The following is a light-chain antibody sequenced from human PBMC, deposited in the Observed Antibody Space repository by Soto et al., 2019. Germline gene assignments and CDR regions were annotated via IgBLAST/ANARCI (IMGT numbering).Light chain of an antibody. V-gene: IGKV3-15*01. CDR1: ESVHRN. Sequence: EMVMTQSPATLSVSPGERVPLSCRASESVHRNLAWYQQKPGQGPSLLIYYASTRATGVPDRFTGSGSGTEFTLTISSLQSEDFGVYHCQHYSNWPPTFGPGTKVEIK. J-gene: IGKJ3*01. CDR3: QHYSNWPPT. CDR2: YAS.